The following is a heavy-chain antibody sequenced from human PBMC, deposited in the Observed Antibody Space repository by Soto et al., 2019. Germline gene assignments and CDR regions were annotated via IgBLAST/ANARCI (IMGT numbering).Heavy chain of an antibody. CDR1: GGTFSSYA. CDR2: IIPIFGTA. J-gene: IGHJ5*02. CDR3: ASYGGNSVPVNWFEP. V-gene: IGHV1-69*13. D-gene: IGHD2-21*02. Sequence: SVKVSCKASGGTFSSYAISWVRQAPGQGLEWMGGIIPIFGTANYAQKFQGRVTITADESTSTAYMELSSLRSEDTAVYYCASYGGNSVPVNWFEPWGQGTLVTVSS.